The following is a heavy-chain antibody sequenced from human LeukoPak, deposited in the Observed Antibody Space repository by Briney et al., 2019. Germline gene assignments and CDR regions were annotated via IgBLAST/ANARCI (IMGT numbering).Heavy chain of an antibody. D-gene: IGHD2-15*01. J-gene: IGHJ6*02. Sequence: GGSLRLSCAASGFPFSSYGMHWVRQAPGKGLEWVAVISYDGSNKYYADSVKGRFTISRDNYKNTLYLQMNSLRAEDTAVYYCARHAYCTGRSWYSPSDVWGQGTTVTVSS. CDR3: ARHAYCTGRSWYSPSDV. V-gene: IGHV3-30*03. CDR1: GFPFSSYG. CDR2: ISYDGSNK.